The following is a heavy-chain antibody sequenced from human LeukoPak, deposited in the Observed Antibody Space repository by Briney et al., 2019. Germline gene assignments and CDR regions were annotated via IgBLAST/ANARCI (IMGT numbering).Heavy chain of an antibody. D-gene: IGHD3-9*01. J-gene: IGHJ4*02. V-gene: IGHV3-21*01. CDR3: ARDPHLTVSH. Sequence: GGSLRLSCAASGFTFSSYSMNWVRQAPGKGLEWVSSISSSSSYIYYADSVKGRFTIPRDNAKNSLYLQMNSLRAEDTAVYYCARDPHLTVSHWGQGTLVTVSS. CDR2: ISSSSSYI. CDR1: GFTFSSYS.